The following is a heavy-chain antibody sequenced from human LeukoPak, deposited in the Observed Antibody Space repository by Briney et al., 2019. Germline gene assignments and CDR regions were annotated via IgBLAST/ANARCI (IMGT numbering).Heavy chain of an antibody. Sequence: AGGSLRLSCAASGFTFSSYGMHWVRQAPGKGLEWVAVISYDGSNKYYADSVKGRFTISRDNSKNTLYLQMNSLRAEDTAVYYCGRYNGYGYEYWGQGTLVTVSS. CDR3: GRYNGYGYEY. D-gene: IGHD5-18*01. CDR2: ISYDGSNK. CDR1: GFTFSSYG. J-gene: IGHJ4*02. V-gene: IGHV3-30*03.